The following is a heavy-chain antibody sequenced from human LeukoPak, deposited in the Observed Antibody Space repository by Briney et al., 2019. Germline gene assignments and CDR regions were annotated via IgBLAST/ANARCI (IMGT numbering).Heavy chain of an antibody. CDR2: IYYHENT. Sequence: SETLSLTCTVSGGSISSSSDYWGWIRQAPGKGLEWIGSIYYHENTYYNSSLKSRVTISVDTSKNQFSLKLNSVTAADTAVYYCARGEFFYDFWSGYYRLSPFDYWGQGTLVTVSS. CDR3: ARGEFFYDFWSGYYRLSPFDY. V-gene: IGHV4-39*01. CDR1: GGSISSSSDY. D-gene: IGHD3-3*01. J-gene: IGHJ4*02.